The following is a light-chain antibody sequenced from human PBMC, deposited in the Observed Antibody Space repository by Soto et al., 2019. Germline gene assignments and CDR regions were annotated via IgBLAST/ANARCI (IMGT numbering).Light chain of an antibody. CDR3: QQLTDWPPQWT. J-gene: IGKJ1*01. CDR1: QSISSY. Sequence: EVVLTQSPDTLSVPPGERSTFSLMTIQSISSYLAWYQQKPGQAPRLLIYDASSRATGIPARFSGSGSGTDFTLTISSLEPEDFAVYYCQQLTDWPPQWTFGQGTKVDIK. V-gene: IGKV3-11*01. CDR2: DAS.